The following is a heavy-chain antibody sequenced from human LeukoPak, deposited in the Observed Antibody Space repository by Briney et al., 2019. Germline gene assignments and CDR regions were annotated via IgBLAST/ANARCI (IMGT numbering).Heavy chain of an antibody. CDR3: AKVPRSTARSYYYYYMDV. D-gene: IGHD5/OR15-5a*01. CDR1: GFTFSNYA. J-gene: IGHJ6*03. Sequence: GGSLRLSCAASGFTFSNYAVSWVRQAPGKGLEWVSAISGSGGSTYYADSVKGRFTISRDNSKNTLYLQMNSLRAEDTAVYYCAKVPRSTARSYYYYYMDVWGKGPRSPSP. V-gene: IGHV3-23*01. CDR2: ISGSGGST.